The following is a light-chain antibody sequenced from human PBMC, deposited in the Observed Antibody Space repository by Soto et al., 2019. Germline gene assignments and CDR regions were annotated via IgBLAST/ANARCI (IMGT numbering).Light chain of an antibody. J-gene: IGKJ1*01. CDR3: QQYNSYS. V-gene: IGKV1-5*01. CDR2: HAS. Sequence: DIQMTQSPSTLPASVGDRVTITCRASQSISNWLAWYQQKPWTAPKVLIYHASNLQSGVPSRFSGSGSGTEFTLTISSLQPDDFATYYCQQYNSYSFGQGTKVEIK. CDR1: QSISNW.